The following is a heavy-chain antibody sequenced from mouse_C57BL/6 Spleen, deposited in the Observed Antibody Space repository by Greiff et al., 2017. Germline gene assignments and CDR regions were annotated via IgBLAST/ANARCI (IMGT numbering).Heavy chain of an antibody. CDR1: GFTFSSYA. Sequence: EVQVVESGGGLVKPGGSLKLSCAASGFTFSSYAMSWVRQTPEKRLEWVATISDGGSYTYYPDNVKGRFTISRDNAKNNLYLQMSHLKSEDTAMYYCARGDGSSYWWYVDVWGTGTTVTVSS. CDR2: ISDGGSYT. V-gene: IGHV5-4*01. CDR3: ARGDGSSYWWYVDV. J-gene: IGHJ1*03. D-gene: IGHD1-1*01.